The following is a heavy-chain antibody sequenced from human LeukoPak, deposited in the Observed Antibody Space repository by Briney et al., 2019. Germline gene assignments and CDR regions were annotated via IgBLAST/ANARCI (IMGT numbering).Heavy chain of an antibody. CDR2: MNSDGSSR. CDR1: GFIFSNYW. J-gene: IGHJ4*02. Sequence: GGSLRLSCAASGFIFSNYWMNWVRQAPGKGLMWVSRMNSDGSSRTYADSVKGRFTISRDNAKNTLYLQMNSLRAEDLAVYYCARESTAVGDYYFDYWGQGTLVTVSS. D-gene: IGHD3-16*01. CDR3: ARESTAVGDYYFDY. V-gene: IGHV3-74*01.